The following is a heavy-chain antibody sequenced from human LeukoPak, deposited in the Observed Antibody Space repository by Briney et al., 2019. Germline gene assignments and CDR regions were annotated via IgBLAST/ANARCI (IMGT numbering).Heavy chain of an antibody. V-gene: IGHV4-30-2*01. CDR1: GGSISSGGYS. D-gene: IGHD6-13*01. J-gene: IGHJ5*02. CDR2: IYHSGST. CDR3: ARVQTSSSRYANWFDP. Sequence: SETLSLTCAVSGGSISSGGYSWSWIRQPPGKGLEWIGYIYHSGSTYYNPSLKSRVTISVDRSKNQFSLKLSSVTAADTAVYYCARVQTSSSRYANWFDPWGQGTLVTVSS.